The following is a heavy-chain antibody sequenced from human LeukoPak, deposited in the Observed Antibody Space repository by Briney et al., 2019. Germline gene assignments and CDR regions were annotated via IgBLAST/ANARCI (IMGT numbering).Heavy chain of an antibody. V-gene: IGHV3-30*02. CDR1: GFTFSSYG. D-gene: IGHD3-22*01. Sequence: GGSLRLSCAASGFTFSSYGMHWVRQAPGKGLEWVAFIRYDGSNKYYAESVKGRFTISRDNSKNTLYLQMNSLRAEDTAVYYCAKRGGTSSGYYYYYMDVWGKGTTVTISS. CDR3: AKRGGTSSGYYYYYMDV. J-gene: IGHJ6*03. CDR2: IRYDGSNK.